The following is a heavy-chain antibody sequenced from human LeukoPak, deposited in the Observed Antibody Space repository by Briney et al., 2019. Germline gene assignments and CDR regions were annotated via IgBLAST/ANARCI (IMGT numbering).Heavy chain of an antibody. CDR1: GFTFSSYG. Sequence: PGGSLRLSCAASGFTFSSYGMHWVRQAPGKGLEWVAFIRNDGSNKYYVDSVKGRFTIYRDNSKNTLYLQMNSLRAEDTAVYYCAKEGAYGAEGAFDIWGQGTMVTVSS. J-gene: IGHJ3*02. V-gene: IGHV3-30*02. CDR2: IRNDGSNK. CDR3: AKEGAYGAEGAFDI. D-gene: IGHD4-17*01.